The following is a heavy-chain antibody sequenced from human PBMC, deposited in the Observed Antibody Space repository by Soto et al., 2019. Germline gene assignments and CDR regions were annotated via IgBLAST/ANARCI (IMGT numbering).Heavy chain of an antibody. CDR1: GDTFNNYT. Sequence: QVQLVQSGAAVKKPGSSVKVSCKASGDTFNNYTINWVRQAPGQGLEWMGRIIPILPITNYAQKFQGRVTITADKSTTTAYMELSSLRSEDTAVYYCARAKAVRNFDYWGQGTLVTVSS. CDR2: IIPILPIT. CDR3: ARAKAVRNFDY. V-gene: IGHV1-69*02. D-gene: IGHD3-10*01. J-gene: IGHJ4*02.